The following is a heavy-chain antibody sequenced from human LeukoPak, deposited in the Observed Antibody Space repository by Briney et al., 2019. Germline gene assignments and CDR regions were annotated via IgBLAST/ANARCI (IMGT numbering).Heavy chain of an antibody. CDR3: ARDIFYGDYPSDAFDI. D-gene: IGHD4-17*01. V-gene: IGHV1-18*01. CDR2: NSAYNGNT. Sequence: ASVKVSCKASGYTFTSYGISWVRQAPGQGLEWMGWNSAYNGNTNYAQKFQGRVTMTTDTSTSTAYMELRSLRSDDTAVYYCARDIFYGDYPSDAFDIWGQGTMVTVSS. CDR1: GYTFTSYG. J-gene: IGHJ3*02.